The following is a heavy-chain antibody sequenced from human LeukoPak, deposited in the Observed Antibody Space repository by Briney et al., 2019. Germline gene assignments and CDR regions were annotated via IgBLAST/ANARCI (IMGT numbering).Heavy chain of an antibody. Sequence: PSETLSLTCTVSGGSISIYYWSWIRQPAGKGLEWIGRIYTSGTTHYNPSLKSRVTISVDTSKNQFSLKLSSVTAADTAVYYCARHVRKRGIAVAGTPGWFDPWGQGTLVTVSS. CDR3: ARHVRKRGIAVAGTPGWFDP. CDR1: GGSISIYY. D-gene: IGHD6-19*01. V-gene: IGHV4-4*07. J-gene: IGHJ5*02. CDR2: IYTSGTT.